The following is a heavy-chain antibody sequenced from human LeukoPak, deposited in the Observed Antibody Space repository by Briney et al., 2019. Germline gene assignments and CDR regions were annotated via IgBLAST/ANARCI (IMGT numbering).Heavy chain of an antibody. Sequence: GGSLRLSCAASGFTFSSYWMSWVRQAPGKGLEWVANIKQDGSEKYYVDSVKGRFTISRDNAKNSLYLQMNSLRAEDMAVYYCARRGYSYGDDYYYYYMDVWGQGTLVTVSS. V-gene: IGHV3-7*01. CDR3: ARRGYSYGDDYYYYYMDV. CDR1: GFTFSSYW. J-gene: IGHJ6*03. CDR2: IKQDGSEK. D-gene: IGHD5-18*01.